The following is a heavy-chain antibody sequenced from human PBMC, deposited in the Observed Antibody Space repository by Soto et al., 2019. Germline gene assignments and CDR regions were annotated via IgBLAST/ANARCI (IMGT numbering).Heavy chain of an antibody. V-gene: IGHV4-31*03. CDR1: GGSISSGGYY. CDR2: IYYSGST. J-gene: IGHJ5*02. CDR3: ARTVVVTVWWWFDP. Sequence: QVQLQESGPGLVKPSQTLSLTCTVSGGSISSGGYYWSWIRQHPGKGLEWIGSIYYSGSTYYNPSLTSRVTISVDTSRNHFSLKLSSVTSADTAVYYCARTVVVTVWWWFDPWGQGTLVTVSS. D-gene: IGHD2-21*02.